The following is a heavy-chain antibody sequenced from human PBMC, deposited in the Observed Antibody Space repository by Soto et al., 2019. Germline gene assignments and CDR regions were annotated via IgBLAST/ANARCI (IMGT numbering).Heavy chain of an antibody. V-gene: IGHV3-53*01. CDR1: GLTVSTNY. CDR2: IYSGGST. CDR3: ARDAGFADY. J-gene: IGHJ4*02. Sequence: EVQLVESGGGLSQPGGSLRLSCAASGLTVSTNYMSWVRQAPGKGLEWVSVIYSGGSTDYADSVKGRFIISRDNSKNTLYLQMNSLRAEDTAVYYCARDAGFADYWGQGTLVTVSS. D-gene: IGHD3-10*01.